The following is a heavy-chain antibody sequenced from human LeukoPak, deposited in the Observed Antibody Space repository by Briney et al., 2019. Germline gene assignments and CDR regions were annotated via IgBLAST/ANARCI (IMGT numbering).Heavy chain of an antibody. CDR2: IYYTGTT. V-gene: IGHV4-59*01. J-gene: IGHJ5*02. CDR3: ARNWNIYGYLNWFDP. D-gene: IGHD2/OR15-2a*01. Sequence: PSETLSLTCTVSGGSISGYYWSWIRQPPGKGLEWIGCIYYTGTTKYNPSLKSRVTISVDTSKNQLSLKLTSVTAADTALYYCARNWNIYGYLNWFDPWGQGCLVSVCS. CDR1: GGSISGYY.